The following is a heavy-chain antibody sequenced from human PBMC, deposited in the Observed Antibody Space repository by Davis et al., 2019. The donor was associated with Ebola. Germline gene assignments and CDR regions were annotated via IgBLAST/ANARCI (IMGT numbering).Heavy chain of an antibody. J-gene: IGHJ3*02. CDR3: AREGDSIVGAWEDRGSNAFDI. CDR2: IIPMVAIA. D-gene: IGHD1-26*01. CDR1: GYTFTSYG. Sequence: AASVKVSCKASGYTFTSYGITWVRQAPGQGLEWVGRIIPMVAIANYAQKFQGRVTITADKSTSTAYMELSSLRSEDTAVYYCAREGDSIVGAWEDRGSNAFDIWGQGTMVTVSS. V-gene: IGHV1-69*04.